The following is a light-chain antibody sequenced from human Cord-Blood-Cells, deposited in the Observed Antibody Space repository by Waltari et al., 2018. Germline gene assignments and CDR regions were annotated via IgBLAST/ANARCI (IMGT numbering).Light chain of an antibody. CDR3: QQLNSYPLT. V-gene: IGKV1-9*01. CDR1: QGISSY. Sequence: DIQLTQSPSFLSASVGDRVTITCRASQGISSYLAWYQQKPGKAPKLLIYAASTLQSVVPSRFSVSRSETEFTLTISSLQPEDFATYYCQQLNSYPLTVGGGTKVEIK. J-gene: IGKJ4*01. CDR2: AAS.